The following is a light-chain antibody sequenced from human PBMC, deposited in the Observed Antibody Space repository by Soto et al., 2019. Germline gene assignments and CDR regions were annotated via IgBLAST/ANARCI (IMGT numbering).Light chain of an antibody. CDR2: DTS. Sequence: EIVLTQSPATLFLSPGERATLSCRASQSVSNYLAWYQQKPGQAPRLLMYDTSNRAPGIPARFSGSGSGTDFPLTISSLEPEDFAVYFCQQRSKFLWTFGQGTKVEI. V-gene: IGKV3-11*01. CDR3: QQRSKFLWT. CDR1: QSVSNY. J-gene: IGKJ1*01.